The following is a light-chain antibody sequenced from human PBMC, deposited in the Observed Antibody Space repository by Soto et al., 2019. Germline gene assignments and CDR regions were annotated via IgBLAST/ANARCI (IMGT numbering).Light chain of an antibody. Sequence: EIVLTQSPGTLSLSPGERATLSCRASQSVSNNYLAWYQQKPGQAPRLLIYGASNRATGIPDRFSGSGSGTDFTLTISRLEPEDFAVYYCQTYGSSGTFGQGPKVDIK. CDR1: QSVSNNY. CDR3: QTYGSSGT. V-gene: IGKV3-20*01. CDR2: GAS. J-gene: IGKJ1*01.